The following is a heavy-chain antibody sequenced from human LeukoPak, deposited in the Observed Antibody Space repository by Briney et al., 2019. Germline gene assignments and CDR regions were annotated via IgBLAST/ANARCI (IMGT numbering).Heavy chain of an antibody. D-gene: IGHD6-13*01. CDR2: ISSSSSYI. J-gene: IGHJ4*02. CDR1: GFTFSSYS. V-gene: IGHV3-21*01. Sequence: PGGSLRLSCAASGFTFSSYSMNWVRQAPGKGLEWVSSISSSSSYIYYADSVKGRFTISRDNAKNSLYLQMNSLRAEDTAVYYCARDSSSLFFEELDYWGQGTLVTVSS. CDR3: ARDSSSLFFEELDY.